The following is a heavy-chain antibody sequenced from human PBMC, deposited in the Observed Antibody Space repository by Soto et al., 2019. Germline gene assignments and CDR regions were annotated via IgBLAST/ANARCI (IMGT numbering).Heavy chain of an antibody. CDR1: GFTFSSYA. D-gene: IGHD6-19*01. J-gene: IGHJ4*02. CDR3: AKEGSPKYSSGWVYFDY. CDR2: ISGSGGST. Sequence: GGSLRLSCAASGFTFSSYAMSWVRQAPGKGLEWVSAISGSGGSTYYADSVKGRFTISRDNSKNTLYLQMNSLRAEDTAVYYCAKEGSPKYSSGWVYFDYWGQGTLVTVSS. V-gene: IGHV3-23*01.